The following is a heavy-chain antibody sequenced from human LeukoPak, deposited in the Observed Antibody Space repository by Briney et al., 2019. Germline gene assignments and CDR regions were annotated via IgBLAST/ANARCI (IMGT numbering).Heavy chain of an antibody. D-gene: IGHD5-18*01. V-gene: IGHV3-48*03. CDR1: GFPFSAYE. J-gene: IGHJ5*01. Sequence: PGGSLRLSCAASGFPFSAYEMNWVRQAPGKGLEWVSYISVSGDTIYYADSVKGRFTISRDNAKNSLYLQMNSLRAEDTAVYYCARVGYSYATPFDSWGQGTLVTVSS. CDR2: ISVSGDTI. CDR3: ARVGYSYATPFDS.